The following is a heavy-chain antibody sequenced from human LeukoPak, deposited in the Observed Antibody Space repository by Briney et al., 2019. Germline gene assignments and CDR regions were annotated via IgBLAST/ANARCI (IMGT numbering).Heavy chain of an antibody. CDR1: GFTFSSYA. V-gene: IGHV3-30*04. CDR2: ISYDGSNK. J-gene: IGHJ4*02. Sequence: PGRSLRLSCAASGFTFSSYAMHWVRQAPGKGLEWVAVISYDGSNKYYADSVKGRFTISRDNSKNTLYLQMNSLRAEDTAVYYCARTYSSGLFFDYWGQGTLVTVSS. CDR3: ARTYSSGLFFDY. D-gene: IGHD6-19*01.